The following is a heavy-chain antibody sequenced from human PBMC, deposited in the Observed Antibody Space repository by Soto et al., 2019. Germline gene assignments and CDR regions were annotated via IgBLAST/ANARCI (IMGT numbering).Heavy chain of an antibody. CDR1: GGSLTNYS. D-gene: IGHD6-19*01. CDR3: ASCIAVAEP. V-gene: IGHV1-69*01. CDR2: IIPLFDTT. Sequence: QVQLVQSGAEVRRPGSSVKVSCKASGGSLTNYSISWVRQAPGQGLEWMGGIIPLFDTTNYARKFQDRVTITADESTTAAYTDLATSKSKDTVIYYCASCIAVAEPGGQGTRVTVSS. J-gene: IGHJ5*02.